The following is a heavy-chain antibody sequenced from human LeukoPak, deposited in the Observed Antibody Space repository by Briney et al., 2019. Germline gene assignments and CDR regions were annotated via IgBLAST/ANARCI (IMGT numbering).Heavy chain of an antibody. CDR2: INPNSGGT. Sequence: ASVKVSCKASGYTFTGYYMHWVRQAPGQGLEWMGWINPNSGGTNYAQKFQGRVTMTRDTSISTAYMELSSLRSDDTAVYYCARASEGGGNTYYDFWSGYRTSYFDYWGQGTLVTVSS. J-gene: IGHJ4*02. CDR1: GYTFTGYY. V-gene: IGHV1-2*02. D-gene: IGHD3-3*01. CDR3: ARASEGGGNTYYDFWSGYRTSYFDY.